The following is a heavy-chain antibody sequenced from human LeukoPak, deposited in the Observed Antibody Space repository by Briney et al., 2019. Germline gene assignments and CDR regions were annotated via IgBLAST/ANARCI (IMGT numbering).Heavy chain of an antibody. D-gene: IGHD1-14*01. CDR2: ISGSGDAT. V-gene: IGHV3-23*01. CDR3: AKGLWHSISAGDY. Sequence: GESLRLSCAASGFTLSTYSMNWVRQAPGRGLEWVSAISGSGDATKCADSLKGRFTISRDNSKNTLYLQMDSLRAEDTAIYYCAKGLWHSISAGDYWGQGTLVTVSS. CDR1: GFTLSTYS. J-gene: IGHJ4*02.